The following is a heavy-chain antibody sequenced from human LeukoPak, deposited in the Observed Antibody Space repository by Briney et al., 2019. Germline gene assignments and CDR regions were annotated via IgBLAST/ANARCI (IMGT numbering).Heavy chain of an antibody. CDR1: GYTFTSYY. D-gene: IGHD2-2*01. J-gene: IGHJ4*02. CDR3: ARGRAYCSSTSCSPGSGDLDY. Sequence: ASVKVSCKASGYTFTSYYMHWVRQAPGQGLEWMGIINPSGGSTSYAQKFQGRVTMTRDTSTSTVYMELSSLRSEDTAVYYCARGRAYCSSTSCSPGSGDLDYWGQGTLVTVSS. CDR2: INPSGGST. V-gene: IGHV1-46*01.